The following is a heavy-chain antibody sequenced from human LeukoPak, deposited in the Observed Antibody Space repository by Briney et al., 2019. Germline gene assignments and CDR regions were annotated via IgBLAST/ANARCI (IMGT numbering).Heavy chain of an antibody. J-gene: IGHJ6*02. V-gene: IGHV3-23*01. D-gene: IGHD4-11*01. Sequence: GGSLRLSCAASGFTFSSYAMSWVRQAPGKGLEWVSAISGSGGSTYYADSAKGRFTISRDNSKNTLYLQMNSLRAEDTAVYYCEKSTVPSPWSYYFGMDVWGQGTTVTVSS. CDR2: ISGSGGST. CDR1: GFTFSSYA. CDR3: EKSTVPSPWSYYFGMDV.